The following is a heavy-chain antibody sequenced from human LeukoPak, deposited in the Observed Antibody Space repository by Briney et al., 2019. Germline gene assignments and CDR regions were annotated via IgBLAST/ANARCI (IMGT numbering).Heavy chain of an antibody. Sequence: SETLSLTCTVSGYSISSGYYWGWIRQPPGKGLEWIGSIYHSGSTYYNPSLKSRVTISVDTSKNQFSLKLSSVTAADTAVYYCAREAQKDDFAPDYYYMDVWGKGTTVTVSS. V-gene: IGHV4-38-2*02. D-gene: IGHD3-3*01. CDR1: GYSISSGYY. CDR3: AREAQKDDFAPDYYYMDV. J-gene: IGHJ6*03. CDR2: IYHSGST.